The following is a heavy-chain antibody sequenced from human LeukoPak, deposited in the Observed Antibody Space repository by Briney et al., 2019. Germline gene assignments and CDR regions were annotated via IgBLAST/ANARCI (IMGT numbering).Heavy chain of an antibody. V-gene: IGHV5-51*01. D-gene: IGHD3-9*01. CDR1: GYSFTTYW. CDR2: IYPGDSDT. Sequence: GDSLKISCKGSGYSFTTYWIGWVRPMPLKGPAYMAIIYPGDSDTRYGPSFQGQVTISVYKAISTAYLQWSSLRASDTVFFFKQKTAYDILSGPTDAFDIWGQGTMVTVSS. J-gene: IGHJ3*02. CDR3: QKTAYDILSGPTDAFDI.